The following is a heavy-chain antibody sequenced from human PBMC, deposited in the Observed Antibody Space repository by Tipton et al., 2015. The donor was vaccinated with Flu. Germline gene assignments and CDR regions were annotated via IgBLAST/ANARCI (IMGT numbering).Heavy chain of an antibody. V-gene: IGHV4-34*01. CDR1: GGSFSGYY. CDR2: INHSGST. J-gene: IGHJ4*02. D-gene: IGHD2/OR15-2a*01. CDR3: ARASGNR. Sequence: TLSLTCAVYGGSFSGYYWSWIRQPPGKGLDWIGEINHSGSTNYNPSLKSRVTISVDTSKNQFSLKLSSVTAGDTAVYYCARASGNRWGQGTLVTVSS.